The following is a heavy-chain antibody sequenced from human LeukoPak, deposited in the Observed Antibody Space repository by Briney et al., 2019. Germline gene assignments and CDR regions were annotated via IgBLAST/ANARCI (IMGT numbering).Heavy chain of an antibody. Sequence: KSSETLSLTCTVSGGSISSSSYYWGWIRQPPGKGLEWIGSIYYSGSTYYNPSLKSRVTISVDTSKNQFSLKLSSVTAADTAVYYCARLGVVVVPAAKGWFDPWGQGTLVTVSS. V-gene: IGHV4-39*01. CDR1: GGSISSSSYY. J-gene: IGHJ5*02. CDR2: IYYSGST. D-gene: IGHD2-2*01. CDR3: ARLGVVVVPAAKGWFDP.